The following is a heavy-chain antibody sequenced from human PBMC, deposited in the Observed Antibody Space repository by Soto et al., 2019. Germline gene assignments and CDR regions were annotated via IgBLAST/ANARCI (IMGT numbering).Heavy chain of an antibody. Sequence: QVQLQESGPGLVKPSQTLSLTCTVSGGSISSDGYYWSWIRQHPGKGLEWIGYIYYSGSTYYNPSLKSRVTISVDTSKNQFSLKLSSVTAADTAVYYCARYRGGDYVFDYWGQGTLVTVSS. J-gene: IGHJ4*02. D-gene: IGHD4-17*01. V-gene: IGHV4-31*03. CDR3: ARYRGGDYVFDY. CDR1: GGSISSDGYY. CDR2: IYYSGST.